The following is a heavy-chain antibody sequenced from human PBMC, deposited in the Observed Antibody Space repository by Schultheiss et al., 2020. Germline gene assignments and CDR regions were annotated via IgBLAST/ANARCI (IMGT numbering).Heavy chain of an antibody. CDR2: ISSSSSYI. D-gene: IGHD4/OR15-4a*01. J-gene: IGHJ4*02. V-gene: IGHV3-21*01. CDR3: AKDDGAYGGLGTDDY. CDR1: GFTFSSYS. Sequence: GGSLRLSCAASGFTFSSYSMNWVRQAPGKGLEWVSSISSSSSYIYYADSVKGRFTISRDNAKNSLYLQMNSLRAEDTAVYYCAKDDGAYGGLGTDDYWGQGTLVTVSS.